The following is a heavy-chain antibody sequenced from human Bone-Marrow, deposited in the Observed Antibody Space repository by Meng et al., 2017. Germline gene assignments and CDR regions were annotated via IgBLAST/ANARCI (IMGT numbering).Heavy chain of an antibody. D-gene: IGHD4-11*01. CDR1: GGSFSDYY. Sequence: QVQLPQVAVGPLKPSETLSLTCVVSGGSFSDYYWSWIRQPPGKGLEWIGEINHSGSTNYNPSLEGRATISVDTSQNNLSLRLSSVTAADSAVYYCARGPTTMAHDFDYWGQGTLVTVSS. CDR2: INHSGST. V-gene: IGHV4-34*01. J-gene: IGHJ4*02. CDR3: ARGPTTMAHDFDY.